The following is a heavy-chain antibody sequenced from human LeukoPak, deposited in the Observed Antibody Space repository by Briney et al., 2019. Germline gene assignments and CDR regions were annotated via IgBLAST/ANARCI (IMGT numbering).Heavy chain of an antibody. Sequence: PSETLSLTCSVSGDSISSSSSYWGWIRQPPGKGLEWIGYIYYSGSTNYNPSLKSRVTISVDTSKNQFSLKLSSVTAADTAVYYCARDYYDSSGYYYVQGRLGFDYWGQGTLVTVSS. J-gene: IGHJ4*02. D-gene: IGHD3-22*01. CDR1: GDSISSSSSY. CDR3: ARDYYDSSGYYYVQGRLGFDY. CDR2: IYYSGST. V-gene: IGHV4-61*05.